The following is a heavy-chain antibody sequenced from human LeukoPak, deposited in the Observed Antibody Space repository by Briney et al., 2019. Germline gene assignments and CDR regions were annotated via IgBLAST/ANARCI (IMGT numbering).Heavy chain of an antibody. CDR2: ISSSSTI. J-gene: IGHJ4*02. D-gene: IGHD3-16*01. V-gene: IGHV3-48*01. CDR1: GFTLSSYS. CDR3: AKDGGTAYYFDY. Sequence: GGSLRLSCAASGFTLSSYSMNWVRQAPGKGLEWVSYISSSSTIYYADSVKGRFTISRDNAKNSLYLQMNSLRAEDTAVYYCAKDGGTAYYFDYWGQGTLVTVSS.